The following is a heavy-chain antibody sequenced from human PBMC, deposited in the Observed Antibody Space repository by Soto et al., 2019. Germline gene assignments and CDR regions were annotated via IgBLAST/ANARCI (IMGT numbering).Heavy chain of an antibody. CDR3: ASCILTGNFKSPIECAFDI. CDR1: GYSFTSYW. Sequence: GESLKISCKGSGYSFTSYWISWVRQMPGKGLEWMGRIDPSDSYTNYSPSFQGHVTISADKSISTAYLQWSSLKASDTAMYYCASCILTGNFKSPIECAFDIWGQGTMVTVSS. D-gene: IGHD3-9*01. CDR2: IDPSDSYT. V-gene: IGHV5-10-1*01. J-gene: IGHJ3*02.